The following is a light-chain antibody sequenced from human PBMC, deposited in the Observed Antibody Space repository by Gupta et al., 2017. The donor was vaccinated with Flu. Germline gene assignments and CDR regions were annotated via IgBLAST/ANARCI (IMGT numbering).Light chain of an antibody. V-gene: IGKV1-5*03. CDR2: KAS. CDR1: QSVSNC. J-gene: IGKJ4*01. CDR3: QQDNSYVT. Sequence: SPSTLSASVGDRVTITCRASQSVSNCLAWYQQKPGTAPKLLIYKASKVEIGVPSRFSGSGSGTEFTLTISSLQPDDFATYYCQQDNSYVTFGGGTKVEIK.